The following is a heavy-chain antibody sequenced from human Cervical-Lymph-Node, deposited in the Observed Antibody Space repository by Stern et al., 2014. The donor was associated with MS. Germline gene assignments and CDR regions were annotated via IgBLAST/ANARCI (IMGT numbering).Heavy chain of an antibody. D-gene: IGHD4-11*01. Sequence: QVQLQESGPGLVNPSGTLSLTCAVSGGSISPSNWWSWVRQTPGKGLEWIGEIYHSGLTNYSPSLKSRVTISLDKSKFQFSLKVTSVTAADSAMYYCAKEGDYSRRNRYLEYWGQGILVTVSS. CDR3: AKEGDYSRRNRYLEY. V-gene: IGHV4-4*02. J-gene: IGHJ4*02. CDR1: GGSISPSNW. CDR2: IYHSGLT.